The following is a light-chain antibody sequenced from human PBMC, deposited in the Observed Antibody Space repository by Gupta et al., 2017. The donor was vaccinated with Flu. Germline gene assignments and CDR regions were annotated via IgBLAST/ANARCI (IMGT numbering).Light chain of an antibody. Sequence: SGHSSYAIAWHQQQPEKGPRYLMKLNSDGSHSKGDGIPDRFSGSSSGAERYLTISSLQSEDEADYYCQTWGTEGVFGGGTKLTVL. CDR3: QTWGTEGV. V-gene: IGLV4-69*01. CDR2: LNSDGSH. J-gene: IGLJ3*02. CDR1: SGHSSYA.